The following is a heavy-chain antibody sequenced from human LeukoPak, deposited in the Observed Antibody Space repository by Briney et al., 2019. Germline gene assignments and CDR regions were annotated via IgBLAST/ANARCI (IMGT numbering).Heavy chain of an antibody. CDR1: GFTFSSYG. CDR2: IRYDGSNK. J-gene: IGHJ2*01. CDR3: ARGRWEVPTNWYFDL. V-gene: IGHV3-30*02. Sequence: GGSLRLSCAASGFTFSSYGMHWVRQAPGKGLEWVAFIRYDGSNKYYADSVKGRFTISRDNSKNTLYLQMNSLRAEDTAVYYCARGRWEVPTNWYFDLWGRGTLVTVSS. D-gene: IGHD1-26*01.